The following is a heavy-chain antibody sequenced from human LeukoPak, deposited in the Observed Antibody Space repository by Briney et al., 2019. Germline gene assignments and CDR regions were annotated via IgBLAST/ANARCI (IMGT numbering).Heavy chain of an antibody. Sequence: SETLSLTCTVSGCSFSSYYWSWIRQPAGKGLEWIGRIYTTGSTNYNPSLKSRVSMSVDTSKNQFSLKLSSVTAADTAVYYCATRIGGGSSYYFDYWGQGTLVTVSS. J-gene: IGHJ4*02. CDR1: GCSFSSYY. CDR2: IYTTGST. CDR3: ATRIGGGSSYYFDY. V-gene: IGHV4-4*07. D-gene: IGHD6-6*01.